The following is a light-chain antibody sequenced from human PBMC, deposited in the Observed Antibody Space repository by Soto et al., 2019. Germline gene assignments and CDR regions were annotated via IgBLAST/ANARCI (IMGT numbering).Light chain of an antibody. Sequence: DIQMTQSPSSLSASVGHRVTITCRASQSISSYLNWYQQKPGKAPKLLIYDASSLESGVPSRFSGSGSATEFNLTISSLQPDDFATYYCQQYNNYWTFGQGTKVDIK. CDR3: QQYNNYWT. J-gene: IGKJ1*01. CDR2: DAS. V-gene: IGKV1-5*01. CDR1: QSISSY.